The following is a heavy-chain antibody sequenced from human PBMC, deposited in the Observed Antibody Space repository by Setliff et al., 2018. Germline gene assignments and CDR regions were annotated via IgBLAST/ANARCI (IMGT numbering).Heavy chain of an antibody. V-gene: IGHV3-7*01. CDR2: IKQDGSEK. Sequence: GGSLRLSCAASGFTFSSYWMSWVRQAPGKGLEWVANIKQDGSEKYYVDSVKGRFTISRDNAKNSLYLQMNSLRAEDTAVYYCARDQTYYYDSSGYDAFDIWGQGTMVTVSS. CDR1: GFTFSSYW. J-gene: IGHJ3*02. D-gene: IGHD3-22*01. CDR3: ARDQTYYYDSSGYDAFDI.